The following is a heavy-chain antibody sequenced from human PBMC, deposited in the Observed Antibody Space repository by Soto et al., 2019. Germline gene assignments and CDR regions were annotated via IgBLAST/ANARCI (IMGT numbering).Heavy chain of an antibody. D-gene: IGHD3-10*01. CDR1: GFNFNNAW. V-gene: IGHV3-15*01. J-gene: IGHJ6*02. Sequence: EVQLVESGGGLVKPGGSLRLSCAASGFNFNNAWMNWVRQAPGKGLEWVGRIIRKADVGASHYAAPVNGRFTIARDDSKNTVYLQMTSLKTEDTGIYYFALDRLGEWFYYYGLDVWGQGTTVTVSS. CDR2: IIRKADVGAS. CDR3: ALDRLGEWFYYYGLDV.